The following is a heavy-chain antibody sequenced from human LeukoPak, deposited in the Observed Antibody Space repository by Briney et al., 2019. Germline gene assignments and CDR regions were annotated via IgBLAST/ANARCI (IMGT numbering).Heavy chain of an antibody. CDR3: AAVGVNYYGSGSYHNRAYYYGMDV. J-gene: IGHJ6*02. CDR1: GFTFSSYW. D-gene: IGHD3-10*01. V-gene: IGHV3-7*01. Sequence: GGSLRLSCAASGFTFSSYWMSWVRQAPGKGLEWVANIKQDGSEKYYVDSVKGRFTISRDNAKNSLYLQMNSLRAEDTAVYYCAAVGVNYYGSGSYHNRAYYYGMDVWGQGTTVTVSS. CDR2: IKQDGSEK.